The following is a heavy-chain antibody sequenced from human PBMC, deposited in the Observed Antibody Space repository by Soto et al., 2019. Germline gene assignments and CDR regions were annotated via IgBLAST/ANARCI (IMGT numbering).Heavy chain of an antibody. Sequence: QVQLVQSGAEVKKPGASVKVSCKASGYTFTSYDINWVRQATGQGLEWMGWMNPNSGNTGYAQKFQGRVTMTRNXXIXTVXMELSSLRSEDTAVYYCARVHSSSWAYYYYYGMDVWGQGTTVTVSS. V-gene: IGHV1-8*01. CDR3: ARVHSSSWAYYYYYGMDV. CDR2: MNPNSGNT. J-gene: IGHJ6*02. D-gene: IGHD6-13*01. CDR1: GYTFTSYD.